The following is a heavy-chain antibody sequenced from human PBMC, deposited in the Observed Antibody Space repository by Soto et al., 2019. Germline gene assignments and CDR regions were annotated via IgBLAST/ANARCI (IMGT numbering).Heavy chain of an antibody. V-gene: IGHV1-69*12. CDR3: ATFSRGTWRGFTSY. CDR2: IIPSSGSP. CDR1: GGTFSISV. J-gene: IGHJ4*02. D-gene: IGHD3-3*01. Sequence: QVQLVQSGAEVKKPGSSVKVSCKTSGGTFSISVISWVRQAPGQGLEWMGGIIPSSGSPNYAQDFQGRVSITADGSTSTDYMELRSLRSEDTAVYYCATFSRGTWRGFTSYWGQGTLVSVSS.